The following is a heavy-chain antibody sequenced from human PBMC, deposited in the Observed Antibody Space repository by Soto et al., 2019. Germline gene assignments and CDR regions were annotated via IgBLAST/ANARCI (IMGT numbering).Heavy chain of an antibody. CDR3: ARHGERTIRSLNWCDP. D-gene: IGHD4-17*01. J-gene: IGHJ5*02. Sequence: SETLSLTCTVSGGSISSSSYFWGWIRQPPGKGLEWIGSMYYSGTTYYNPSLKSRVTISVDTSKNQFSLKLSSVTAADTAVYYCARHGERTIRSLNWCDPWGQGTLVTVS. CDR2: MYYSGTT. CDR1: GGSISSSSYF. V-gene: IGHV4-39*01.